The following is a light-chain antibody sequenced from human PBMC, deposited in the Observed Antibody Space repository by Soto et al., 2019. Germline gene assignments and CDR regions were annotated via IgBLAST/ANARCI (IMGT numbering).Light chain of an antibody. CDR2: AAS. CDR3: QQSYRTHFP. V-gene: IGKV1-39*01. J-gene: IGKJ2*01. Sequence: DIQIIQSLSSLSASVGERVTITSRANQSISSYVNWYQQKPGKAPKLLSYAASTLQRGVPSRFSGSRSGTDCTLTIRSLHLDDCATYYCQQSYRTHFPFGQGTKVDIK. CDR1: QSISSY.